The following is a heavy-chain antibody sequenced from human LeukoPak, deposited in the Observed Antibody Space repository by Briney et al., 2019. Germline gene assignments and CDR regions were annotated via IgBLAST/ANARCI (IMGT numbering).Heavy chain of an antibody. D-gene: IGHD6-19*01. CDR2: IKQDGSDR. J-gene: IGHJ4*02. CDR3: VKNLAVAGTCFDS. V-gene: IGHV3-7*03. Sequence: PGGSLRLSCAASGFTFRNYWMSWVRQVPGTGLEWVANIKQDGSDRNYVTSVRGRFIISRDNAESSLYLQMNSLRAEDTAVYYCVKNLAVAGTCFDSWGQGTLVTVSS. CDR1: GFTFRNYW.